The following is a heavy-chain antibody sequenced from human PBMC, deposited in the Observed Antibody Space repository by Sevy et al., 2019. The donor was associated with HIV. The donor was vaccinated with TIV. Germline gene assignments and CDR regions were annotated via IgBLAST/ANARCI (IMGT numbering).Heavy chain of an antibody. Sequence: GGSLRLSCAASGFTFSSYPMSWVRQAPGKGLEWVSAISGSGGSTYYADSVKGRFTISRDNSKNTLYLQMNSLRAEDTAVYYCARPSGGRGAQLDYWGQGTLVTVSS. J-gene: IGHJ4*02. CDR2: ISGSGGST. D-gene: IGHD3-10*01. V-gene: IGHV3-23*01. CDR3: ARPSGGRGAQLDY. CDR1: GFTFSSYP.